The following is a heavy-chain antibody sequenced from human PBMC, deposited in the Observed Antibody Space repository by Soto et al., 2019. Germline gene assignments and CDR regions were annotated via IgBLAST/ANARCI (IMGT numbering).Heavy chain of an antibody. CDR1: GGTFSSYA. CDR2: IIPIFGTA. D-gene: IGHD5-12*01. V-gene: IGHV1-69*13. Sequence: GASVKVSCKASGGTFSSYAISWVRQAPGQGLEWMGGIIPIFGTANYAQKFQGRVTITADESTSTAYMELSSLRSEDTAVYYCARDLDEMATTHFDYWGQGTLVTVSS. J-gene: IGHJ4*02. CDR3: ARDLDEMATTHFDY.